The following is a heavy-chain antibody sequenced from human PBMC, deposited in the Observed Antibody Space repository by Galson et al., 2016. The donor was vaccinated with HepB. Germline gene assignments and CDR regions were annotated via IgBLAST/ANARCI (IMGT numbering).Heavy chain of an antibody. Sequence: QSGAEVKKPGESLQISCQGSGYSFTTYWIGWVRQMPGKGLEWIGIIFPRESDTKYSPSFEGQVTISADKSITTAYLQWSSLRASDTGMYYCARLGYGDSSGYRLYHFDYWGQGTRVTVSS. J-gene: IGHJ4*02. V-gene: IGHV5-51*01. D-gene: IGHD3-22*01. CDR3: ARLGYGDSSGYRLYHFDY. CDR2: IFPRESDT. CDR1: GYSFTTYW.